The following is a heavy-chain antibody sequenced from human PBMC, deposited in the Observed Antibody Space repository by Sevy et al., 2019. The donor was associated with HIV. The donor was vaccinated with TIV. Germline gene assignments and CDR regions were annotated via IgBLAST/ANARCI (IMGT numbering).Heavy chain of an antibody. J-gene: IGHJ4*02. CDR2: ITWNSDYI. V-gene: IGHV3-9*01. CDR3: AKGYNWITSTGFEF. CDR1: GFTFDDYA. D-gene: IGHD1-20*01. Sequence: GGSLRLSCAASGFTFDDYAMHWVRQAPGKGLEWVSGITWNSDYIGYADSVRGRFTISRDNAKNSLYLQMSSLRAEDTALYYCAKGYNWITSTGFEFWGQGTLVTVSS.